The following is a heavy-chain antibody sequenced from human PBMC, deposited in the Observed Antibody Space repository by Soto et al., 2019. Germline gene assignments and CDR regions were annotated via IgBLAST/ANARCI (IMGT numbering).Heavy chain of an antibody. CDR2: INACNGNT. CDR1: GYGFTSYG. Sequence: ASVTVSCQASGYGFTSYGIRWVRQAPGQGLEWMGWINACNGNTKYSQKFQGRVTITRDTSASTAYMELSSLRSEDTAVYYCATDTTRVVAATFRFDPWGQGTLVTVSS. J-gene: IGHJ5*02. D-gene: IGHD2-15*01. CDR3: ATDTTRVVAATFRFDP. V-gene: IGHV1-3*01.